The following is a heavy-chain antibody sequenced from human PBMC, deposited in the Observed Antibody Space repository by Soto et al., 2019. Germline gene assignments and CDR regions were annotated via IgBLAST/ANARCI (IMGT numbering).Heavy chain of an antibody. J-gene: IGHJ4*02. Sequence: SQTMSLTCTVSGGSISSGGYYWSWIRQHPGKGLEWIGYIYYSGSTYYNPSLKSRVTISVDTSKNQFSLKLSSVTAADTAVYYCARGEGYDFWSGYSLFDYWGQGTLVTVSS. D-gene: IGHD3-3*01. CDR3: ARGEGYDFWSGYSLFDY. V-gene: IGHV4-31*03. CDR1: GGSISSGGYY. CDR2: IYYSGST.